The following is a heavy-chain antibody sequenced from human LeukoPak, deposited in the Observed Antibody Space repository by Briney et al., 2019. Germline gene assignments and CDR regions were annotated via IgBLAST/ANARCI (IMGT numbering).Heavy chain of an antibody. CDR2: IKTKADGGTT. Sequence: PGGSLRLSCAASGFTFSSYGMHWVRQAPGKGLEWVGRIKTKADGGTTDYAAPVNGRFTISRDDPYDRVYLQMDSLKTEDTAVYYCTTGMTSTKYYYYYGFDVWGPGTTVIVSS. J-gene: IGHJ6*02. CDR1: GFTFSSYG. V-gene: IGHV3-15*01. CDR3: TTGMTSTKYYYYYGFDV.